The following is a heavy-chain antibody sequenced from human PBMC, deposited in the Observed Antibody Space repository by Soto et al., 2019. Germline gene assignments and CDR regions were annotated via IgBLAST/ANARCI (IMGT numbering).Heavy chain of an antibody. D-gene: IGHD1-26*01. V-gene: IGHV1-3*01. CDR1: GYTFTSYA. J-gene: IGHJ4*02. CDR3: VKNREDFAYTNYLEY. CDR2: INAGNGNT. Sequence: ASLKVSCKASGYTFTSYAMHCVRQAPGQRLEWMGWINAGNGNTKYSQKFQGRVTITRDTSASTAYMELSSLRAEDTAIYFCVKNREDFAYTNYLEYWGQGALVTVSS.